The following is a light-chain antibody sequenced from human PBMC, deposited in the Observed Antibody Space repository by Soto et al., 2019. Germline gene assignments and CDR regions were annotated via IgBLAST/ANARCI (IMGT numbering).Light chain of an antibody. CDR1: QSVSNY. CDR3: QQFSSYPLT. J-gene: IGKJ4*01. Sequence: EIVLTQSPATLSLSPGEGATLSCRASQSVSNYLAWYQQKPGQAPRLLIFDASSRATGIPDRFSGGGSGTDFTLTISRLEPEDFAVYYCQQFSSYPLTFGGGTKV. CDR2: DAS. V-gene: IGKV3-11*01.